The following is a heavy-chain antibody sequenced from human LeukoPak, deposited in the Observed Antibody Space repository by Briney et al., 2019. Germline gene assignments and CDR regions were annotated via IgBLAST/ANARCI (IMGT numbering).Heavy chain of an antibody. V-gene: IGHV3-30*04. J-gene: IGHJ4*02. CDR2: ISYDGSNK. CDR3: ARGTFHGLDY. Sequence: GWSLRLSCAASGFTFSSYAMHWVRQAPGKGLEWVAVISYDGSNKYYADSVKGRFTISRDNSKNTLYLQMNSLRAEDTAVYYCARGTFHGLDYWGQGTLVTVSS. D-gene: IGHD2-21*01. CDR1: GFTFSSYA.